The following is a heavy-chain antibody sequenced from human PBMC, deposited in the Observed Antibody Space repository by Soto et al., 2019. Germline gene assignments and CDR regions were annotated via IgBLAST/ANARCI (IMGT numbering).Heavy chain of an antibody. CDR2: IYNSESA. J-gene: IGHJ4*02. CDR3: ARVSHSYVYYFDF. CDR1: GGSISIGGYY. V-gene: IGHV4-31*03. Sequence: SETLSLTCSVSGGSISIGGYYWSWIRQHPGKGLEWIGYIYNSESASYNPTLKSRVTISLDTSKNQFSLNLDSVTAADTAVYYCARVSHSYVYYFDFSGQGNTVTVSS. D-gene: IGHD5-18*01.